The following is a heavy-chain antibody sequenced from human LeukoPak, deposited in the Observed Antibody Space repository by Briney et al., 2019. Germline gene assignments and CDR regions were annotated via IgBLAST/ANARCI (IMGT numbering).Heavy chain of an antibody. CDR3: AKEGSGSYYKPPRYYYYYYMDV. V-gene: IGHV3-23*01. CDR1: GFTFSSYA. CDR2: ISGSSGST. Sequence: GGSLRLSCAASGFTFSSYAMNWVRQAPGKGLEWVSAISGSSGSTYYADSVKGRFTISRDNSKNTLYLQMNSLRAEDTAVYYCAKEGSGSYYKPPRYYYYYYMDVWGKGTTVTVSS. D-gene: IGHD3-10*01. J-gene: IGHJ6*03.